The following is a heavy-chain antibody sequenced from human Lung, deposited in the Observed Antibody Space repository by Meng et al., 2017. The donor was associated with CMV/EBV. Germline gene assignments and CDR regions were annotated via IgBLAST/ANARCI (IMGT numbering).Heavy chain of an antibody. D-gene: IGHD5-18*01. CDR2: INPRGGGP. V-gene: IGHV1-2*02. CDR1: GYTFADYF. Sequence: SVXVSCKASGYTFADYFIHWVRQAPGQGLEWMGRINPRGGGPNYVQKYQDRVTLTMDTSITTAYLEMSGLTSDDTAVYYCAREAETANDYWGQGALVTVSS. CDR3: AREAETANDY. J-gene: IGHJ4*02.